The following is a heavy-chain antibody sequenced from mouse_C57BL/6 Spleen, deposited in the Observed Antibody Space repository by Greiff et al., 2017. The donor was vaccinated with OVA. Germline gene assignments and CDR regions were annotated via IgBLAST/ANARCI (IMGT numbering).Heavy chain of an antibody. D-gene: IGHD1-1*01. V-gene: IGHV1-62-2*01. J-gene: IGHJ2*01. CDR1: GYTFPEYT. Sequence: QVQLQQSGAELVKPGASVKLSCKASGYTFPEYTIHWVKQRSGQGLEWIGWFYPGSGSIKYNEKFKDKATLTADNSSSTVYMELSRLTSEDSAVYFCARHEGDYYGGNYFDYWGQGTTLTVSS. CDR3: ARHEGDYYGGNYFDY. CDR2: FYPGSGSI.